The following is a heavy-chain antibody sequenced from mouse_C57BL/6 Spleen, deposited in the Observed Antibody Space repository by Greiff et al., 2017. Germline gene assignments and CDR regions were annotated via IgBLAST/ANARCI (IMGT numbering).Heavy chain of an antibody. CDR3: ARSPYDYDYAMDY. V-gene: IGHV8-12*01. Sequence: QSSQTLSLTCSFSGFSLSTSGMGVSWIRQPSGKGLEWLAHIYWDDDKRYNPSLKSRLTISKDTSRNQVFLKITSVDTADTATYYCARSPYDYDYAMDYWGQGTSVTVSS. CDR1: GFSLSTSGMG. CDR2: IYWDDDK. D-gene: IGHD2-4*01. J-gene: IGHJ4*01.